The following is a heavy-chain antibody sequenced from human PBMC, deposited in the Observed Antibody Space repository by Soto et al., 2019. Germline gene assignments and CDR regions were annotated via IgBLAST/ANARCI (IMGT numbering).Heavy chain of an antibody. Sequence: PGGSLRLSCAASGFTFSSYAMAWVRQAPGRGLEWISVISNSGGSTYSADSVKVRLTMSRENSKKTLYLQMNSLRAEDTAVYYCAKGNTMVRGVNTSGMDXWGQGTTVTVS. CDR3: AKGNTMVRGVNTSGMDX. CDR1: GFTFSSYA. CDR2: ISNSGGST. V-gene: IGHV3-23*01. J-gene: IGHJ6*02. D-gene: IGHD3-10*01.